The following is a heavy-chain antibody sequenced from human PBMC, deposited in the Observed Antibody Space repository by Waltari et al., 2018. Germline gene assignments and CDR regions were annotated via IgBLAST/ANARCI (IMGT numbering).Heavy chain of an antibody. CDR1: GFTFSDQY. J-gene: IGHJ5*02. CDR2: TRNKAHSYTT. CDR3: ATLSSGWS. D-gene: IGHD6-19*01. V-gene: IGHV3-72*01. Sequence: EVQLVESGGGLVQPGGSLRLSCAGSGFTFSDQYMDWVRQAPGKGMEWVGRTRNKAHSYTTEYAASLKGRFTISRDDSKNSMYLQMNSLNTEDTAVYYCATLSSGWSWGQGTLVTVSS.